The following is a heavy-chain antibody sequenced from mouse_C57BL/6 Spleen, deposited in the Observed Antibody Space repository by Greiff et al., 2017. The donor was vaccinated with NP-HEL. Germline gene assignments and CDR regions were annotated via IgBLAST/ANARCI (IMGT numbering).Heavy chain of an antibody. D-gene: IGHD3-2*02. CDR2: IYPSDSET. Sequence: VKLQQPGAELVRPGSSVKLSCKASGYTFTSYWMDWVKQRPGQGLEWIGNIYPSDSETHYNQKFKDKATLPVDKSSSTAYMQLSSLTSEDSAVYYCARSSSSGYVDYWGQGTTLTVSS. J-gene: IGHJ2*01. V-gene: IGHV1-61*01. CDR1: GYTFTSYW. CDR3: ARSSSSGYVDY.